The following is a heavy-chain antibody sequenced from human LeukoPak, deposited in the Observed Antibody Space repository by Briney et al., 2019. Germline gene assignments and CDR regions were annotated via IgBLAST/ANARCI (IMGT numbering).Heavy chain of an antibody. CDR2: ISYDGSDT. D-gene: IGHD3-10*01. Sequence: GTSLRLSCAASGFTFGSYDIHWIRQAPGKGLEWVALISYDGSDTHYGDSVRGRFTISRDNSKNTLSLQMNSLRPEDTAVYYCAREGSKIGSGRNRYYYTGMDVWGKGTTVTVPS. CDR1: GFTFGSYD. CDR3: AREGSKIGSGRNRYYYTGMDV. J-gene: IGHJ6*04. V-gene: IGHV3-30*03.